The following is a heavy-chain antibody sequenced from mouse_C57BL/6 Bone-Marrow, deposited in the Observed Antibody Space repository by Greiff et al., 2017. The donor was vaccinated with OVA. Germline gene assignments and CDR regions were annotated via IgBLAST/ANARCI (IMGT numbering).Heavy chain of an antibody. D-gene: IGHD2-5*01. CDR1: GSTFPDYE. CDR3: TRGYSNYYAMDY. CDR2: LDPETGGT. V-gene: IGHV1-15*01. Sequence: QVQLLQSGAELVRPGASVTLSCKASGSTFPDYELHWVKQPPVHGLEWIGALDPETGGTAYNQTFKGKAILTADKSSSTAYMELRSLTSADSAVYYCTRGYSNYYAMDYWGQGTAVTVSS. J-gene: IGHJ4*01.